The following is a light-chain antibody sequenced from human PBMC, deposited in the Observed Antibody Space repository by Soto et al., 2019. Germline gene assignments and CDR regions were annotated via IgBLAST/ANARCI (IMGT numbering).Light chain of an antibody. CDR2: TSG. J-gene: IGKJ2*01. V-gene: IGKV1-39*01. CDR1: QRITTY. Sequence: IHMTQSPSSLSASVGDRVTITCRASQRITTYLNWYQQKPGEAPKLLISTSGTLQRGVPSRSNGDGSGKDFTLTITRLKREDFATYFCKQTYGTPSTFGKGTRLEI. CDR3: KQTYGTPST.